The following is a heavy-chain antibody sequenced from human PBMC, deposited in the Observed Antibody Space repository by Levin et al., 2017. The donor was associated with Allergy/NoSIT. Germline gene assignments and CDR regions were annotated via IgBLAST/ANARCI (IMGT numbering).Heavy chain of an antibody. V-gene: IGHV1-46*01. CDR3: ATGNTYYYDSSGYDAFDI. D-gene: IGHD3-22*01. J-gene: IGHJ3*02. CDR1: GYTFTSYY. Sequence: GESLKISCKASGYTFTSYYMHWVRQAPGQGLEWMGIINPSGGSTSYAQKFQGRVTMTRDTSTSTVYMELSSLRSEDTAVYYWATGNTYYYDSSGYDAFDIWGQGTMVTVSS. CDR2: INPSGGST.